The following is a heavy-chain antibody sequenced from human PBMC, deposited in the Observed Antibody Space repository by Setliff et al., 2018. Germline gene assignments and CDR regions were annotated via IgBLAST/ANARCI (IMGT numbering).Heavy chain of an antibody. J-gene: IGHJ4*02. V-gene: IGHV4-38-2*01. CDR3: ARLGGLLVATMPLDY. Sequence: SETLSLTCAVSGFSITNGYYWGWIRQSPGRGLEWIANIFQSGITFYNPSLKSRVTMSLDTSTNQFSLKLRSVTAADTAVYYCARLGGLLVATMPLDYWGQGIPVTVSS. D-gene: IGHD5-12*01. CDR2: IFQSGIT. CDR1: GFSITNGYY.